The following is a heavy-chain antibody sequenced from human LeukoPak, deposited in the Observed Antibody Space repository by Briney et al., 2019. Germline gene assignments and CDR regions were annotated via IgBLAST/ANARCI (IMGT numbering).Heavy chain of an antibody. J-gene: IGHJ6*03. CDR2: ISSSSSTI. CDR1: GFTFSSYS. V-gene: IGHV3-48*01. D-gene: IGHD3-10*01. Sequence: PGGSLRLSCAASGFTFSSYSMNWVRQAPGKGLEWVSYISSSSSTIYYADSVKGRFTISRDNAKNSLYLQMNSLRAEDTAVYYCAREVRGVVNYYMDVWGKGTTVTISS. CDR3: AREVRGVVNYYMDV.